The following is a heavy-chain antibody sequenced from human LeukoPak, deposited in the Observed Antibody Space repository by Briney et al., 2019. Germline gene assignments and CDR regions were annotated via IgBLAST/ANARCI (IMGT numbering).Heavy chain of an antibody. D-gene: IGHD5-12*01. Sequence: PGGSLRLSCAASGFTFTTYWMSWVRQAPGKGLEWVANINQDGTEKHYVDTVKGRFTISRDNAKNSLYLQMNSLRAEDTAVYYCARVSGYSGYDWTGYYYYYMDVWGKGTTVTVSS. CDR1: GFTFTTYW. J-gene: IGHJ6*03. CDR3: ARVSGYSGYDWTGYYYYYMDV. V-gene: IGHV3-7*01. CDR2: INQDGTEK.